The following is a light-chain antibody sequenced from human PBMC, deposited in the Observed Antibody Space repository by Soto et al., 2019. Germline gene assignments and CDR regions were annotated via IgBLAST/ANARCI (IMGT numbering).Light chain of an antibody. CDR3: QQYYSAPYT. Sequence: EIVLTQSPGTLSLSPGERATLSCRASQSVSSSYLAWFQQKPGQAPRLLIYDASTRATGIPDRFSGGGSGTDFTLTISSLQAEDVAIYYCQQYYSAPYTFGQGPRWIS. V-gene: IGKV3-20*01. CDR2: DAS. CDR1: QSVSSSY. J-gene: IGKJ2*01.